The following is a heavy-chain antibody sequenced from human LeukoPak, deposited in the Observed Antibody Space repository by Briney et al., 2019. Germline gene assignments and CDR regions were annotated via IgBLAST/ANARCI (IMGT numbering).Heavy chain of an antibody. CDR3: ARFGHDYGDPFDP. Sequence: SQTLSLTCTVSGGSISSGGYYWSWIRQHPGKGLEWIGYIYYSGSTYYNPSLKSRVTISVDTSKNQFSLKLSSVTAADTAVYYCARFGHDYGDPFDPWGQGTLVTVSS. CDR2: IYYSGST. J-gene: IGHJ5*02. CDR1: GGSISSGGYY. V-gene: IGHV4-31*03. D-gene: IGHD4-17*01.